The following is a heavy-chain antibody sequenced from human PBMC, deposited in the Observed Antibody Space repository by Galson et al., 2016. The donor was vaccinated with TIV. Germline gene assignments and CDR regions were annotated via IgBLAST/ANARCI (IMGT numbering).Heavy chain of an antibody. CDR2: INTKSGST. V-gene: IGHV1-2*02. Sequence: SVKVSCKAPGDTFSGYYIYWVRQAPGQGLERMGWINTKSGSTKYAQRFQGRVTMTRDTSISTAYMEVCWLRPDDTAVFYCARVVTGGYVDVWGKGTTVTVSS. CDR3: ARVVTGGYVDV. J-gene: IGHJ6*04. D-gene: IGHD3-16*01. CDR1: GDTFSGYY.